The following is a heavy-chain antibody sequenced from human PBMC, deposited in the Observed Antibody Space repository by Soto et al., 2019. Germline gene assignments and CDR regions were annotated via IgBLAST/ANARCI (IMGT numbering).Heavy chain of an antibody. CDR3: ASVKSIAATYFDY. CDR2: VSYSGST. D-gene: IGHD6-13*01. CDR1: GGSISSSDYY. J-gene: IGHJ4*02. V-gene: IGHV4-30-4*01. Sequence: SETLSRTGTVSGGSISSSDYYWSWIRQPPGEGLEWIGYVSYSGSTSYTPSLKSRVTMSVDTSKNQFSLRLNSVTTADTAVYYCASVKSIAATYFDYWGQGTLVTVSS.